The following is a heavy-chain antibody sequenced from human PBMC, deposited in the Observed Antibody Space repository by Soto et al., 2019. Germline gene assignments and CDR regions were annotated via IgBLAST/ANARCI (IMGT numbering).Heavy chain of an antibody. CDR2: IWYDGSNK. Sequence: QVQLVESGGGVVQPGRSLRLSCAASGFTFSSYGMHWVRQAPGKGLEWVAVIWYDGSNKYYADSVKGRFTISRDNSKNTLYLQMNSLRAKDTAVYYCARDGRSIAVAVTGAEYFQPWARAPWSPSPQ. CDR3: ARDGRSIAVAVTGAEYFQP. D-gene: IGHD6-19*01. J-gene: IGHJ1*01. V-gene: IGHV3-33*01. CDR1: GFTFSSYG.